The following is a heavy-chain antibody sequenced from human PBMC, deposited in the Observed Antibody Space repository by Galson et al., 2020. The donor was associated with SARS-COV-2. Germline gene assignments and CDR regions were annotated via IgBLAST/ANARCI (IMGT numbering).Heavy chain of an antibody. CDR3: ARGPPTPGFCGGTSGYPDY. V-gene: IGHV3-30*04. J-gene: IGHJ4*02. Sequence: GESLKISCAASGFIFSSYAMHWVRQAPGKGLEWVGVISYDGSNTNYADSVKGRFTISRDNSKSTPYVQMSSLRAEDTAVYYCARGPPTPGFCGGTSGYPDYWVQGTLGAACS. CDR1: GFIFSSYA. CDR2: ISYDGSNT. D-gene: IGHD2-21*01.